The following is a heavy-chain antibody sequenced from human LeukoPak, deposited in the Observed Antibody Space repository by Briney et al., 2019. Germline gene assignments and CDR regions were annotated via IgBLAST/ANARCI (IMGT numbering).Heavy chain of an antibody. Sequence: ASVKVSCKASGYTFTSYAMHWVRQAPGQRLEWMGWINAGNGNTKYSQEFQGRVTITRDTSASTAYMELSSLRSEDMAVYYCARDRYDILTGYSTFDYWGQGTLVTVSS. CDR1: GYTFTSYA. CDR3: ARDRYDILTGYSTFDY. CDR2: INAGNGNT. V-gene: IGHV1-3*03. D-gene: IGHD3-9*01. J-gene: IGHJ4*02.